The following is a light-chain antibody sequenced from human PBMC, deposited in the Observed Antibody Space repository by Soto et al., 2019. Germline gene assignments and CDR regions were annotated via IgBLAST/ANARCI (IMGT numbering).Light chain of an antibody. CDR2: GAS. V-gene: IGKV3-15*01. J-gene: IGKJ2*01. Sequence: EIVMTQSPATLSVSPGERATLSCRASQSVSSNLAWYQQKPGQATRLLIYGASTRATGIPARFSGSGSGTEFTLTISSLQSEDFAVYYCQQYNNWPPLTFGQGTKLEIK. CDR1: QSVSSN. CDR3: QQYNNWPPLT.